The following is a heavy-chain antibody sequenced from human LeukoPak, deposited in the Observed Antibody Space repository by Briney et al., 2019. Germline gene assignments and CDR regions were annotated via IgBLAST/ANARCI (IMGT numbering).Heavy chain of an antibody. J-gene: IGHJ4*02. CDR2: IKEDGTVK. CDR1: GFTLSRYW. V-gene: IGHV3-7*02. Sequence: PGGSLRLSCAASGFTLSRYWMSWVRQAPGKGLEWVDNIKEDGTVKYYVESVKGRFTISRDNAKNSLYLQMNSLRAEDTAVYYCATSITMFDYWGQGTLVTVSS. CDR3: ATSITMFDY. D-gene: IGHD3-10*01.